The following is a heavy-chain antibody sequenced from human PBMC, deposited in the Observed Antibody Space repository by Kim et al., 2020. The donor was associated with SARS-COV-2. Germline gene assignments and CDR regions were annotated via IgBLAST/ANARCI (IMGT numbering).Heavy chain of an antibody. CDR3: ARDGLLWFGGPYAFDI. CDR1: GGSISSGGYY. J-gene: IGHJ3*02. D-gene: IGHD3-10*01. CDR2: IYYSGST. Sequence: SETLSLTCTVSGGSISSGGYYWSWIRQHPGKGLEWIGYIYYSGSTYYNPSLKSRVTISVDTSKNQFSLKLSSVTAADTAVYYCARDGLLWFGGPYAFDIWGQGTMVTVSS. V-gene: IGHV4-31*03.